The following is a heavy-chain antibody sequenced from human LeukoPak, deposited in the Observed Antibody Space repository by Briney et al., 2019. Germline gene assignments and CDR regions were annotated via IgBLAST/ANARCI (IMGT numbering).Heavy chain of an antibody. Sequence: SETLSLTCTASGGSVSSGSYYWSWIRQPPGKGLEWIGYIYYSGSTNYNPSLKSRVTISVDTSKNQFSLKLSSVTAADTAVYYCARDPYCTDGVCRDCWGQGTLVTVSS. CDR3: ARDPYCTDGVCRDC. CDR2: IYYSGST. J-gene: IGHJ4*02. D-gene: IGHD2-8*01. CDR1: GGSVSSGSYY. V-gene: IGHV4-61*01.